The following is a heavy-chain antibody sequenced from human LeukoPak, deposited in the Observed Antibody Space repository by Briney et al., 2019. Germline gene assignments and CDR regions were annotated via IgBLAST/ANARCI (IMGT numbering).Heavy chain of an antibody. CDR2: ISSSSSTI. J-gene: IGHJ4*02. D-gene: IGHD3/OR15-3a*01. CDR1: GFTFSSYS. Sequence: GGSLRLSCAASGFTFSSYSMNWVRQAPGKGLEWVSYISSSSSTIYYADSVKGRFTISRDNAKNSLYLQMNSLRAEDTAVYYCARERTLGYWGQGALVTVSS. CDR3: ARERTLGY. V-gene: IGHV3-48*01.